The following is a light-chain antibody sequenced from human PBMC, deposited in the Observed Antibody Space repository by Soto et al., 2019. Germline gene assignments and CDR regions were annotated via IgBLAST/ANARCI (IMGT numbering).Light chain of an antibody. CDR1: SSNIGSNT. Sequence: QLVLTQPPSASGTPGQRVTISCSGSSSNIGSNTVNWYQQLPGTAPKLLIYSHNQRPSGVPDRFSGSKSGTSASLAISGLQSEDEADYYCAAWDDSLNGAVFGGGTQLTVL. CDR3: AAWDDSLNGAV. J-gene: IGLJ7*01. V-gene: IGLV1-44*01. CDR2: SHN.